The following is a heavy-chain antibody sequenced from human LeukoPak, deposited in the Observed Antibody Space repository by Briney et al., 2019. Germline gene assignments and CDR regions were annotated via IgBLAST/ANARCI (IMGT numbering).Heavy chain of an antibody. CDR2: ILTIFGTA. D-gene: IGHD2-2*01. J-gene: IGHJ4*02. CDR1: GGTFSNHA. CDR3: ARVLEAPAATLLGY. V-gene: IGHV1-69*01. Sequence: SLKVACKDSGGTFSNHAISWLRQAPGQGLEWMGGILTIFGTANYAQKFQGRVTISADESTIAAYMELSSLRSEDTAVYHCARVLEAPAATLLGYWCQGTLVAVSS.